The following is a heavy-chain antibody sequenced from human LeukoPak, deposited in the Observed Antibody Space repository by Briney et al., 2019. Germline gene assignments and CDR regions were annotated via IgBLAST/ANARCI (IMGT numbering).Heavy chain of an antibody. CDR1: GGSISSGGYS. D-gene: IGHD3-3*01. J-gene: IGHJ4*02. V-gene: IGHV4-34*01. CDR3: ARGIPGNYDFWSGYYRGYYFDY. CDR2: INHSGST. Sequence: SETLSLTCAVSGGSISSGGYSWSWIRQPPGKGLEWIGEINHSGSTNYNPSLKSRVTISVDTSKNQFSLKLSSVTAADTAVYYCARGIPGNYDFWSGYYRGYYFDYWGQGTLVTVSS.